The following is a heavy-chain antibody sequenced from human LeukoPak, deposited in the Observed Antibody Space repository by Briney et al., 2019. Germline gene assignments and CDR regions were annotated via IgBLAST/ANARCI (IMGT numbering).Heavy chain of an antibody. J-gene: IGHJ4*02. CDR1: GYTFTGYY. Sequence: GASVKVSCKASGYTFTGYYMHWVRQAPGQGLEWMGWINPNSGGTNYAQKFQGWVTMTRDTTISTAYMELSRLRSDDTAVYYCARGRGSYYPSDYWGQGTLVTVSS. D-gene: IGHD1-26*01. V-gene: IGHV1-2*04. CDR3: ARGRGSYYPSDY. CDR2: INPNSGGT.